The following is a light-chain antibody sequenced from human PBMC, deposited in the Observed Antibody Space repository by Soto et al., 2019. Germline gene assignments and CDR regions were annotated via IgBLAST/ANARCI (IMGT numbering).Light chain of an antibody. CDR2: DTS. V-gene: IGKV3-20*01. CDR1: QSVSSY. Sequence: EIVLTQYPGTLSLSVRERVTLSCRASQSVSSYLAWYQQTSCQAPTLLIYDTSNRATGTPDRCSGSGSGTDFTLSISRLDPEDFTVYYCQQYGSSPLTFGGGTTVYIK. J-gene: IGKJ4*01. CDR3: QQYGSSPLT.